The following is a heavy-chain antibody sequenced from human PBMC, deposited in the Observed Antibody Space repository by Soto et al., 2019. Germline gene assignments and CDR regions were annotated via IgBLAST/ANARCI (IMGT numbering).Heavy chain of an antibody. V-gene: IGHV3-48*04. D-gene: IGHD6-19*01. CDR2: IDHSSSSV. CDR1: GFRFSSYS. Sequence: EVQLVESGGGLVQPGGSLRLSCAASGFRFSSYSMSWVRQAPGKGPEWVSYIDHSSSSVRYVDSVEGRFTISRDNAKDSLSLQMTSLRVEDTAMYYCAVGIAVARGYFDLWGRGTLVTVSS. J-gene: IGHJ2*01. CDR3: AVGIAVARGYFDL.